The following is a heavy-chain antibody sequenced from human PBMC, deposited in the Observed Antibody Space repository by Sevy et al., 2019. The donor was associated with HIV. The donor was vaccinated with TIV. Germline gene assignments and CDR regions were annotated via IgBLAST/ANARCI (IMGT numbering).Heavy chain of an antibody. J-gene: IGHJ6*02. CDR3: AREREGITGTFYYYGMDV. CDR2: ISSSSSTI. CDR1: GFTFSSYS. Sequence: GGSLRLSCAASGFTFSSYSMNWVRQAPGKGLEWVSYISSSSSTIYYADSVKGRFTISRDNAKNSLYLQMNSLRAEDTAVYYCAREREGITGTFYYYGMDVWGQGTTVTVSS. D-gene: IGHD1-20*01. V-gene: IGHV3-48*01.